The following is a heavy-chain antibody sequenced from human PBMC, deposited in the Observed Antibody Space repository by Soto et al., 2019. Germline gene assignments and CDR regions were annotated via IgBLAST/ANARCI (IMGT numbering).Heavy chain of an antibody. D-gene: IGHD3-10*01. V-gene: IGHV3-21*05. CDR3: AINMVRGVIFYYYGMDI. CDR1: GFTFSSYS. Sequence: PGVSLRLSCAASGFTFSSYSMNWVRQAPGKGPEWISYIGPSHNDIGYAASVKGRFTISRDNAKNTLYLQMNSLRAEDTAVYYCAINMVRGVIFYYYGMDIWGQGTTVTVSS. J-gene: IGHJ6*02. CDR2: IGPSHNDI.